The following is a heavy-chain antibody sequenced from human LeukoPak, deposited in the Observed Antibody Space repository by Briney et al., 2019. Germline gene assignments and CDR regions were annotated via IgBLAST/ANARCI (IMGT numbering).Heavy chain of an antibody. Sequence: GASVKVSCKASGGTFSSYAISWVRQAPGQGLEWMGGIIPIFGTANYAQKFQGRVTITTDESTSTAYMELSSLRSEDTAVYYCARLDYGGNFGTSSPYAFDIWGQGTMVTVSS. CDR1: GGTFSSYA. CDR3: ARLDYGGNFGTSSPYAFDI. J-gene: IGHJ3*02. D-gene: IGHD4-23*01. CDR2: IIPIFGTA. V-gene: IGHV1-69*05.